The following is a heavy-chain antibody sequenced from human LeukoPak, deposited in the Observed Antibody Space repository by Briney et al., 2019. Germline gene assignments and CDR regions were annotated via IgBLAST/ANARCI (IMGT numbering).Heavy chain of an antibody. V-gene: IGHV3-21*04. CDR1: GFTFSSYS. CDR2: ISSSSTYI. D-gene: IGHD1-26*01. J-gene: IGHJ4*02. CDR3: AKYFRADSGNYYRSFDY. Sequence: PGGSLRLSCAASGFTFSSYSINWVRQAPGKGLEWVSSISSSSTYIYYADSVKGRFTISRDNAKNSLYLQMNSLRAEDTAVYYCAKYFRADSGNYYRSFDYWGQGTLVTVSS.